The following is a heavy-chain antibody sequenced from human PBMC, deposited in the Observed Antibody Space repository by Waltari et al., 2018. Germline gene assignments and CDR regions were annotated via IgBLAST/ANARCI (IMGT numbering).Heavy chain of an antibody. CDR1: GFTLRGSW. V-gene: IGHV3-7*03. J-gene: IGHJ4*02. D-gene: IGHD3-16*01. CDR3: ARGSAYYVRVWDY. CDR2: IKADGSEQ. Sequence: EVQLVESGGTLVHPGGSLRLSCAAPGFTLRGSWMTWVRQAPGKGLEWVANIKADGSEQYYVDSVRGRFTISRDNAENSLYLQMNSLIADDTAVYYCARGSAYYVRVWDYWGQGTLVTVSS.